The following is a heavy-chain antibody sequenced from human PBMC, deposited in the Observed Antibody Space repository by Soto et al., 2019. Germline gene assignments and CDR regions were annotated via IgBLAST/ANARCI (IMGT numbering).Heavy chain of an antibody. CDR1: GFTFSTSA. J-gene: IGHJ5*02. V-gene: IGHV3-30*03. Sequence: QVQLVESGGGGVQPGTSLRLSCAASGFTFSTSAMHWVRQAPGKGLEWVAVISYDGSNKFYGDSAKGRFTVSRDNSKNTLFVQMNGLRPEDTAVYYCARSTTGWKWFDPWGQGTLVTVSS. D-gene: IGHD1-1*01. CDR3: ARSTTGWKWFDP. CDR2: ISYDGSNK.